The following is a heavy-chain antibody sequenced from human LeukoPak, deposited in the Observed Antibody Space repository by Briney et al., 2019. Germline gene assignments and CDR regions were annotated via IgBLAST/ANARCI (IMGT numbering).Heavy chain of an antibody. V-gene: IGHV1-8*03. J-gene: IGHJ4*02. CDR2: MNPNSGST. Sequence: GASVKVSCKASGYTFTSYDINWVRQATGQGLEWMGWMNPNSGSTGYAQKFQGRVTITRNTSISTAYMELSGLRSEDTAVYYCARGRSTGYPYYFDYWGQGTLVTVSS. D-gene: IGHD5-12*01. CDR3: ARGRSTGYPYYFDY. CDR1: GYTFTSYD.